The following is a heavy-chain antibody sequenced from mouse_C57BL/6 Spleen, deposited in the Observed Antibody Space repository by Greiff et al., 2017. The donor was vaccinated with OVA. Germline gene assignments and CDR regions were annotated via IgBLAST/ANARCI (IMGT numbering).Heavy chain of an antibody. D-gene: IGHD1-1*01. CDR3: ARGITTVVATDYYAMDY. V-gene: IGHV1-39*01. J-gene: IGHJ4*01. CDR1: GYSFTDYN. CDR2: INPNYGTT. Sequence: VQLKQSGPELVKPGASVKISCKASGYSFTDYNMNWVKQSNGKSLEWIGVINPNYGTTSYNQKFKGKATLTVDQSSSTAYMQLNSLTSEDSAVYFCARGITTVVATDYYAMDYWGQGTSVTVSS.